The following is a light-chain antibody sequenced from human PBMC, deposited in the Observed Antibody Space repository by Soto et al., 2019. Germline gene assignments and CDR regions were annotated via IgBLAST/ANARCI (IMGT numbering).Light chain of an antibody. J-gene: IGLJ2*01. Sequence: QSALTQPASVSGSPGQSITISCTGTSSDVGSYDLVSWYQQHPDKAPKLMIYEVSKRPSGVSNRFSGSKSGNTASLTISGLQAEDESDYCSSYAGGSTYVVFGGGTKLTVL. CDR3: SSYAGGSTYVV. V-gene: IGLV2-23*02. CDR1: SSDVGSYDL. CDR2: EVS.